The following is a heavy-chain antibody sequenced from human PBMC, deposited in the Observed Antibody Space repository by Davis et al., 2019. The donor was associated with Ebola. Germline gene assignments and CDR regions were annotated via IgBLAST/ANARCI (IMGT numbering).Heavy chain of an antibody. CDR3: VSAKSGGVLLPADH. J-gene: IGHJ4*02. CDR2: ISWNGDGV. V-gene: IGHV3-9*01. D-gene: IGHD3-16*01. CDR1: GFNFAASA. Sequence: GGSLRLSCAASGFNFAASAMLWVRLAPGKGLEWVSGISWNGDGVVYADSVKGRFTISRDNAKNSLYLQMTSLRAEDTALYYCVSAKSGGVLLPADHWGQGTLVTVSS.